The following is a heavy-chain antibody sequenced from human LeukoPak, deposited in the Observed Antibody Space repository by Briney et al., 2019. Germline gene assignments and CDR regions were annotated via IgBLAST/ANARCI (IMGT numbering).Heavy chain of an antibody. CDR2: IIPIFGTA. V-gene: IGHV1-69*05. CDR3: AREGQWLYAFDI. Sequence: LVKVSCKASGGTFSSYAISWVRQAPGQGLEWMGGIIPIFGTANYAQKFQGRVTITTDESTSTAYMELSSLRSEDTAVYYCAREGQWLYAFDIWGQGTMVTVSS. CDR1: GGTFSSYA. D-gene: IGHD6-19*01. J-gene: IGHJ3*02.